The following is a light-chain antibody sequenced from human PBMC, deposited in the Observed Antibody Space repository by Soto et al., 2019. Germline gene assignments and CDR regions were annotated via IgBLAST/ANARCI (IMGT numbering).Light chain of an antibody. CDR2: DAS. J-gene: IGKJ1*01. CDR1: QFIDRW. V-gene: IGKV1-39*01. CDR3: QQSYSTPPCT. Sequence: LQINHSPSLLSASVVYIVTLTCLASQFIDRWLAWYQQKPGKAPQYLIFDASSLYGGVPSRFSGSGSGTDFTLTIISLQPEDFASYYCQQSYSTPPCTFGQGT.